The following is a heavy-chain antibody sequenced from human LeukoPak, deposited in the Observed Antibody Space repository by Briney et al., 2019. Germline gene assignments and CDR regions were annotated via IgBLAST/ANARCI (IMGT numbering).Heavy chain of an antibody. CDR2: IYSGGST. D-gene: IGHD2-2*01. Sequence: GGSLRLSCAASGFTVSTNYMSWVRQAPGKGLEWVSAIYSGGSTYYADSVKGRFTISRDNSKNTLFLQMNSLRAEDTAVYYCTRTDVVPAAMFDYWGQGTLVTVSS. J-gene: IGHJ4*02. CDR3: TRTDVVPAAMFDY. V-gene: IGHV3-66*01. CDR1: GFTVSTNY.